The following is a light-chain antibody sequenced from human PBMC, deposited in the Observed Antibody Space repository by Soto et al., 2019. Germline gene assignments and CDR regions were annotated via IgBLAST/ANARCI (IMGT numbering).Light chain of an antibody. V-gene: IGKV1-5*01. CDR3: QQYYSYSYT. CDR1: QIIGSS. CDR2: DAS. Sequence: DIQMTQSPSTLSASVGDRVTITCRASQIIGSSLAWYQQTPGRAPKLLIYDASTLHTGVPSRFSGSESGTEFTLTISSLQPDDSATYYCQQYYSYSYTFGKGTKV. J-gene: IGKJ2*01.